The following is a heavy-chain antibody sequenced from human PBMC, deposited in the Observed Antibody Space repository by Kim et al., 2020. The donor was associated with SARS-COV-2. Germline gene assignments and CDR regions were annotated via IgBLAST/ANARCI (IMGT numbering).Heavy chain of an antibody. CDR3: ATGEVAATPYYYYGMDV. V-gene: IGHV3-11*06. J-gene: IGHJ6*02. D-gene: IGHD2-15*01. Sequence: VTGHFTISRDNAKNSLYLPMNSLRAEDTAVYYCATGEVAATPYYYYGMDVWGQGTTVTVSS.